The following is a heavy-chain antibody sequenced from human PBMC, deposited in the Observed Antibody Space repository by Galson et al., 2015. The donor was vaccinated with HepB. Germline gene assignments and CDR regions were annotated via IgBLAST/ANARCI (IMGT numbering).Heavy chain of an antibody. J-gene: IGHJ3*02. Sequence: SVKVSCKASGYTFTSYYMHWVRQAPGQGLEWMGIINPSGGSTSYAQKFQGRVTMTRDTSTSTVYMELSSLRSEDTAVYYCAREVGVPPGGVAFDIWGQGTMVTVSS. CDR2: INPSGGST. CDR1: GYTFTSYY. D-gene: IGHD1-26*01. V-gene: IGHV1-46*01. CDR3: AREVGVPPGGVAFDI.